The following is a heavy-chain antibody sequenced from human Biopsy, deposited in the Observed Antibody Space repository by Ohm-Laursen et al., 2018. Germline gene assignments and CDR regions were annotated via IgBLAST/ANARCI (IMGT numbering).Heavy chain of an antibody. CDR3: AREGTSVTFFGKISDYYFDS. V-gene: IGHV1-18*01. CDR1: GYTFTNYA. J-gene: IGHJ4*02. CDR2: ISVKTGNT. Sequence: ASVKVSCKASGYTFTNYAINWVRQAPGQGLEWLGWISVKTGNTNYTQKLQGRVTMTTDTSTNTAYMELRSLRSDDTALYYCAREGTSVTFFGKISDYYFDSWGPGTVVTVSS. D-gene: IGHD3-3*01.